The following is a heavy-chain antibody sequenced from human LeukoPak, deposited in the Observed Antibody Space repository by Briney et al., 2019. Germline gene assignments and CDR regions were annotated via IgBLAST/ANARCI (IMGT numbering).Heavy chain of an antibody. CDR2: IYYSGTT. CDR1: GDSISSYY. J-gene: IGHJ5*02. Sequence: SETLSLTCTVSGDSISSYYWSWIRQPPGKGLEWIGYIYYSGTTNYNPSLKSRVTISVDTSKNQFSLKLSSVTAADTAVYYCARHLITIFGVVSPFDPWGQGTLVTVSS. CDR3: ARHLITIFGVVSPFDP. D-gene: IGHD3-3*01. V-gene: IGHV4-59*08.